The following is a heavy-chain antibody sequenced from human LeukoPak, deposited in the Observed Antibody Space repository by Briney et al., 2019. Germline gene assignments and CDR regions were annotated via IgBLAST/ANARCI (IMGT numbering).Heavy chain of an antibody. Sequence: GGSLRLSCAASGFTFSSYWMSWVRQAPGKGLEWEANIEQVGSEIYYVDSVKGRFTISRDNAKNSLYLQMNSLRAEDTAVYYCARDKVVGPTQFDYWGQGALVTVSS. D-gene: IGHD1-26*01. J-gene: IGHJ4*02. CDR2: IEQVGSEI. V-gene: IGHV3-7*01. CDR3: ARDKVVGPTQFDY. CDR1: GFTFSSYW.